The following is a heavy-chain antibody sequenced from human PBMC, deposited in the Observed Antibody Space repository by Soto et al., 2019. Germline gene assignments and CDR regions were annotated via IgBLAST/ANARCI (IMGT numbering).Heavy chain of an antibody. J-gene: IGHJ4*02. CDR1: GFTFSSYA. Sequence: EVQLLESGGGLVQPGGSLRLSCAASGFTFSSYAMSWVRQAPGKGLEWVSAISGSGGSTYYADSVKGRFTISRDNSKNTLYLQMDSLRAEDTAVYYCARSEQWLVRRPYYFDYWGQGTLVTVSS. CDR3: ARSEQWLVRRPYYFDY. D-gene: IGHD6-19*01. V-gene: IGHV3-23*01. CDR2: ISGSGGST.